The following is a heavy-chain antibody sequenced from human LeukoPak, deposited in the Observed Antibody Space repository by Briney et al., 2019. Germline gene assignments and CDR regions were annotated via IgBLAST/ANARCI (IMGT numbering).Heavy chain of an antibody. CDR2: ISSGSNYI. Sequence: GGSLRHSCAVSGFSFSSYGINWVRQAPGKGLEWVSFISSGSNYIYYADSVKGRFTISGDNAMNSLYLQMNSLRAEDTAVYYCARAGDNTTMVTQWGQGTLVTVSS. CDR1: GFSFSSYG. CDR3: ARAGDNTTMVTQ. V-gene: IGHV3-21*01. D-gene: IGHD5-18*01. J-gene: IGHJ4*02.